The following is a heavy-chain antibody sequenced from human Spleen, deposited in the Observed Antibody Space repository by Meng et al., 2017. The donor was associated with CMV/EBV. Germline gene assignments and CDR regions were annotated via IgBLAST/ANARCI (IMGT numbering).Heavy chain of an antibody. CDR1: GSTFSSYD. CDR3: ARGALSGYSSGWFVGYSYYDMDV. D-gene: IGHD6-19*01. Sequence: GGSLRLSCAASGSTFSSYDMHWVRQATGKRLEWVSAIGTAGDTYYPGSVKGRFTISRENAKNSLYLQMNSLRAGDTAVYYCARGALSGYSSGWFVGYSYYDMDVWGQGTTVTVSS. CDR2: IGTAGDT. J-gene: IGHJ6*02. V-gene: IGHV3-13*01.